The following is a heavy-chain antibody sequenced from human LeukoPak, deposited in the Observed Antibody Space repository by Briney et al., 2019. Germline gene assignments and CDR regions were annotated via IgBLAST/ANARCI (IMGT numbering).Heavy chain of an antibody. CDR1: RFTVTNAW. Sequence: GGSLRLSCAAFRFTVTNAWMSWVRQTPGKGLEWVSVIYSGGFTYYADSVKGRFTISRDNSKNTLYLQMNSLRAEDTAVYYCAREYYDSSGYYYYYMDVWGKGTTVTISS. CDR2: IYSGGFT. CDR3: AREYYDSSGYYYYYMDV. D-gene: IGHD3-22*01. J-gene: IGHJ6*03. V-gene: IGHV3-53*01.